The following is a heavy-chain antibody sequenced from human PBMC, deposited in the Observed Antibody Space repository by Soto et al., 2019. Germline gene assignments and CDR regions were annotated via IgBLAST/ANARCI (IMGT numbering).Heavy chain of an antibody. J-gene: IGHJ5*02. D-gene: IGHD2-15*01. CDR2: ISNSGDKT. CDR1: GFTFGNNA. V-gene: IGHV3-23*01. CDR3: ARELGAGSPNWFDP. Sequence: EVQLLESGGGLVQPGGSLRLSCSASGFTFGNNAMNWVRQAPGKGLQWVSAISNSGDKTYYADSVNGRFTISSNNSKHTLYLQMNNLRAEDTALYCCARELGAGSPNWFDPWGLGTLVTVSS.